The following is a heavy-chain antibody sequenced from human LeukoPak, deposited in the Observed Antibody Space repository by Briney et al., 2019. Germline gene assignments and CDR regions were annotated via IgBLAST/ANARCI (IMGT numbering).Heavy chain of an antibody. D-gene: IGHD5-12*01. Sequence: ASVKVSFKASGYTFTIYGISWVRQAPGQGLEWMGWISAYNGNTNYAQKLQGRVTMTTDTSTSTAYMELRSLRSDDTAVYYCARTRGYSGYDWYFDYWGQGTLVTVSS. J-gene: IGHJ4*02. CDR2: ISAYNGNT. V-gene: IGHV1-18*01. CDR1: GYTFTIYG. CDR3: ARTRGYSGYDWYFDY.